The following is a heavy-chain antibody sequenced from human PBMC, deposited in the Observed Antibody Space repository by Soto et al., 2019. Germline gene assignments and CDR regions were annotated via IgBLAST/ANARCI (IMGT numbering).Heavy chain of an antibody. J-gene: IGHJ5*02. CDR3: AREGDTHAFRGFDL. CDR1: GFSLSHYV. D-gene: IGHD3-10*01. CDR2: IRDGDAKT. V-gene: IGHV3-30*14. Sequence: GGSLRLSCAVSGFSLSHYVFHWVRQAPGKGLEWVAVIRDGDAKTNYATSVRGRFTVSRDMSKSTIFLQMNNLRVDDSAIYFCAREGDTHAFRGFDLWGQGTLVTVSS.